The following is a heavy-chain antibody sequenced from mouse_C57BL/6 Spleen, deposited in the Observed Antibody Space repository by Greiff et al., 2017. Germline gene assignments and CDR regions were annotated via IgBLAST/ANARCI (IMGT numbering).Heavy chain of an antibody. CDR1: GYTFTDYN. CDR3: AREGEEYYDYDVGYFDY. V-gene: IGHV1-18*01. D-gene: IGHD2-4*01. CDR2: INPNNGGT. J-gene: IGHJ2*01. Sequence: VQLQQSGPELVKPGASVKIPCKASGYTFTDYNMDWVKQSHGKSLEWIGDINPNNGGTIYNQKFKGKATLTVAKSSSTAYMELRSLTSEDTAVYYCAREGEEYYDYDVGYFDYWGQGTTLTVSS.